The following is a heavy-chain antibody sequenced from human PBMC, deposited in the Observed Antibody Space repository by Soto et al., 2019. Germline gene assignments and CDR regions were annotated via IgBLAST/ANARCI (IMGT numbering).Heavy chain of an antibody. CDR2: ISAYNGNT. J-gene: IGHJ4*02. V-gene: IGHV1-18*01. Sequence: QVQLVQSGAEVKKPGASVKVSCRASGYTFTSYGISWVRQAPGQGLEWMGWISAYNGNTYYAQNLQGRVTMATDTATSPAYLALRRPGAAEPAVYYCAREYYYGSGPWYWGQGTRVSVPS. D-gene: IGHD3-10*01. CDR3: AREYYYGSGPWY. CDR1: GYTFTSYG.